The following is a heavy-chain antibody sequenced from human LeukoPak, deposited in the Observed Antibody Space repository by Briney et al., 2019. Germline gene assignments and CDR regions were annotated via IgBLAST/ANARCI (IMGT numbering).Heavy chain of an antibody. CDR3: AKDDDWGRYKH. J-gene: IGHJ1*01. CDR1: GFTFSSYS. D-gene: IGHD3-16*01. V-gene: IGHV3-48*01. Sequence: PGGSLRLSCAASGFTFSSYSMNWVRQAPGKGLEWVSYISSSSSTIYYADSVKGRFTISRDNSKNTLYLQMNSLRAEDTAVYYCAKDDDWGRYKHWGQGILVTVSS. CDR2: ISSSSSTI.